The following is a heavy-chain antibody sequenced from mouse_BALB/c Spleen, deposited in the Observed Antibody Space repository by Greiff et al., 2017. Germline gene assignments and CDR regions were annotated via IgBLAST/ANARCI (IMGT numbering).Heavy chain of an antibody. CDR3: ARSWDDYFDY. Sequence: EVKLMESGGGLVQPGGSRKLSCAASGFTFSSFGMHWVRQAPEKGLEWVAYISSSSSTIYYADTVKGRFTISRDNPKNTLFLQMTSLRSEDTAMYYCARSWDDYFDYWGQGTTLTVSS. D-gene: IGHD4-1*01. V-gene: IGHV5-17*02. CDR2: ISSSSSTI. CDR1: GFTFSSFG. J-gene: IGHJ2*01.